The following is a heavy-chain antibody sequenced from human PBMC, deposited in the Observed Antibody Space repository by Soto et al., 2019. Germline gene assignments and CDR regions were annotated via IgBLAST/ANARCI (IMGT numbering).Heavy chain of an antibody. Sequence: SVKVSCKASGYTFTSYGISWVRQAPGQGLEWMGWISAYNGNTNYAQKLQGRVTMTTDTSTSTAYMELRSLRSDDTAVYYCARLRRGSYSAGAAFDIWGQGTMVTVSS. V-gene: IGHV1-18*01. D-gene: IGHD1-26*01. J-gene: IGHJ3*02. CDR3: ARLRRGSYSAGAAFDI. CDR1: GYTFTSYG. CDR2: ISAYNGNT.